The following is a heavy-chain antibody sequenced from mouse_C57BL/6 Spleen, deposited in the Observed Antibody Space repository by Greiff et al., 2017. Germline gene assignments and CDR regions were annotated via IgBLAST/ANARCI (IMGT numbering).Heavy chain of an antibody. CDR2: IYPGDGDT. J-gene: IGHJ2*01. Sequence: QVQLQQSGPELVKPGASVKISCKASGYAFSSSWMNWVKQRPGKGLEWIGRIYPGDGDTNYNGKFKGKATLTADKSSSTAYMQLSSLTSEDSAVYFGASYDDFDYWGQGTTLTVSS. V-gene: IGHV1-82*01. CDR3: ASYDDFDY. D-gene: IGHD2-12*01. CDR1: GYAFSSSW.